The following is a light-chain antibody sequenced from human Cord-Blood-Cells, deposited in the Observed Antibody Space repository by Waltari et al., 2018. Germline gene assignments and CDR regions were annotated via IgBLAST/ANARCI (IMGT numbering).Light chain of an antibody. V-gene: IGLV3-25*03. CDR1: ALPKNN. CDR2: KDS. Sequence: SYDLTQPPSVSVSPGQTARTTCPGHALPKNNAYWYQQKPGQAPVLVIYKDSERPSGIPERFSGSSSGTTVTLTISGVQAEDEADYYCQSADSSGTYVFGTGTKVTVL. J-gene: IGLJ1*01. CDR3: QSADSSGTYV.